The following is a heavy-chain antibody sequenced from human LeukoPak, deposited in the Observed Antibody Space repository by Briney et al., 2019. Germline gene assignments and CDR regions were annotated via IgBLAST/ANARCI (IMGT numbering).Heavy chain of an antibody. V-gene: IGHV3-53*01. J-gene: IGHJ6*03. CDR3: ARVYTYGYYYYMDV. CDR1: GFTVSNNY. D-gene: IGHD5-18*01. CDR2: IYSGDST. Sequence: GGSLRLSCAASGFTVSNNYMSWVRQAPGKGLEWVSVIYSGDSTYYADSVRGRFTISRDISKNTLDLQMHSLRAEDAAVYYCARVYTYGYYYYMDVWGKGTTVTISS.